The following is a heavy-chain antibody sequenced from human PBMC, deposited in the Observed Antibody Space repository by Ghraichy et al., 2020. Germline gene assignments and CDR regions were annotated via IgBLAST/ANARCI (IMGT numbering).Heavy chain of an antibody. CDR2: INHSGST. D-gene: IGHD6-13*01. CDR3: ARPYSSSWYVPPQ. Sequence: SQTLSLTCAVYGGSFSGYYWSWIRQPPGKGLEWIGEINHSGSTNYNPSLKSRVTISVDTSKNQFSLKLSSVTAADTAVYYCARPYSSSWYVPPQWGQGTLVTVSS. CDR1: GGSFSGYY. J-gene: IGHJ4*02. V-gene: IGHV4-34*01.